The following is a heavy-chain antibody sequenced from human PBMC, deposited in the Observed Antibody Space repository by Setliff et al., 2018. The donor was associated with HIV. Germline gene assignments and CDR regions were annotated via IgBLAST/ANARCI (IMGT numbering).Heavy chain of an antibody. D-gene: IGHD2-15*01. CDR2: IGGHGSII. J-gene: IGHJ3*02. CDR3: ARGGFNHAFDI. Sequence: PGGSLRLSCAASGFTVSSNYMSWVRQAPGKGLEWISFIGGHGSIIHYADSVKGRFTISRDNAKNSVYLQMGSLSADDTAVYYCARGGFNHAFDIWGQGTMVTVSS. V-gene: IGHV3-11*04. CDR1: GFTVSSNY.